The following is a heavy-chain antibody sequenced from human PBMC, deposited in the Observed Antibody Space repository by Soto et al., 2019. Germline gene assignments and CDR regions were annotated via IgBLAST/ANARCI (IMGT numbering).Heavy chain of an antibody. CDR3: ARELGGGRQYYFDY. D-gene: IGHD3-16*01. V-gene: IGHV1-2*02. CDR1: RYTLNSYP. CDR2: IAPSSGGT. Sequence: ASVRVSGQSSRYTLNSYPLHCVRQAPVIGLEWMGWIAPSSGGTNYAQKFQGRVSMTREMSMSTAYMELSRLSSDDTAIYYCARELGGGRQYYFDYWGQGTLVTVSS. J-gene: IGHJ4*02.